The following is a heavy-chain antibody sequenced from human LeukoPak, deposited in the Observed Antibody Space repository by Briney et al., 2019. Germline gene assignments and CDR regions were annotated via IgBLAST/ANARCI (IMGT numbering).Heavy chain of an antibody. CDR1: GGSISSYY. CDR2: IYYSGST. J-gene: IGHJ3*02. D-gene: IGHD6-13*01. V-gene: IGHV4-59*01. CDR3: ARGIHQRVAAAGTGAFDI. Sequence: SETLSLTCTVSGGSISSYYRSWIRQPPGKGLEWIGYIYYSGSTNYNPSLKSRVTISVDTSKNQFSLKLSSVTAADTAVYYCARGIHQRVAAAGTGAFDIWGQGTMVTVSS.